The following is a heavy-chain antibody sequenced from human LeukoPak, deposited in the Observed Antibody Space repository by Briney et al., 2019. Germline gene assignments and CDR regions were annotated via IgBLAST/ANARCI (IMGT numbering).Heavy chain of an antibody. CDR3: ARDALGYCSGGSCYSPTYYYMDG. CDR1: GFTFSSYS. V-gene: IGHV3-21*01. CDR2: ISSSSSYI. D-gene: IGHD2-15*01. Sequence: GGSLRLSCAASGFTFSSYSVNWVRQAPGKGLEWVSSISSSSSYIYYADSVKGRFTISRDNAKNSLYLQMNSLRAEDTAVYYCARDALGYCSGGSCYSPTYYYMDGWGKGTTVTVSS. J-gene: IGHJ6*03.